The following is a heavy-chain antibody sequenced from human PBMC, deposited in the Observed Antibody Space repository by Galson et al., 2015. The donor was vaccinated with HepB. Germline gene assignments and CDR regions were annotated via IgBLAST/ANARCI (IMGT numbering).Heavy chain of an antibody. CDR2: IYYSGTT. V-gene: IGHV4-59*01. CDR3: ARAARTYNGSFDY. J-gene: IGHJ4*02. D-gene: IGHD1-26*01. Sequence: LRLSCAASGFTFSSYSMNWVRQAPGKGLEWIGYIYYSGTTNYNPSLKSRVTISVDTSMNQFSLKLNSVTAADTAVYYCARAARTYNGSFDYWGQGSLVTVSS. CDR1: GFTFSSYS.